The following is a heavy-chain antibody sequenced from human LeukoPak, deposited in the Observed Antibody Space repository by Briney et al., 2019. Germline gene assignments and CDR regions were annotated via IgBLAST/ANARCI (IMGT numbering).Heavy chain of an antibody. CDR3: TTAAVVVAAGYLLFDP. CDR2: IKSKTDGGTT. J-gene: IGHJ5*02. D-gene: IGHD2-15*01. V-gene: IGHV3-15*01. CDR1: GFTFSNAW. Sequence: PGGSLRLSCAASGFTFSNAWMSWVRQAPGKGLEWVGRIKSKTDGGTTDYAAPVKGRFTISRDDSKNTLYLQTNSLKTEDTAVYYCTTAAVVVAAGYLLFDPWGQGTLVTVSS.